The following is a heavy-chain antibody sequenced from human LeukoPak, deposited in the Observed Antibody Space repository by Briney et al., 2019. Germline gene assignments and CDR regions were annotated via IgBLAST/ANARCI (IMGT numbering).Heavy chain of an antibody. V-gene: IGHV1-2*02. D-gene: IGHD3-22*01. Sequence: ASVKVSCKASGYTFTGYYMHWVRRAPGQGLEWMGWINPNSGGTNYAQKFQGRVTMTRDTSISTAYMELSRLRSDDTAVYYCARDRWYYYDSSGCYSDAFDIWGQGTMVTVSS. CDR3: ARDRWYYYDSSGCYSDAFDI. J-gene: IGHJ3*02. CDR1: GYTFTGYY. CDR2: INPNSGGT.